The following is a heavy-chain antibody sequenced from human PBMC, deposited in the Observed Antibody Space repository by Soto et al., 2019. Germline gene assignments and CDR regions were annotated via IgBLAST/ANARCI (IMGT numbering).Heavy chain of an antibody. D-gene: IGHD2-2*01. CDR2: ISSSSSYI. CDR1: GFTFSSYS. J-gene: IGHJ6*02. V-gene: IGHV3-21*01. Sequence: PGGSLRLSCAASGFTFSSYSMNWVRQAPGKGLEWVSSISSSSSYIYYADSVKGRFTISRDNAKNSLYLQMNSLRAEDTAVYYCARDPPTFIVVVKADIEEYYYYGMDVWGQGTTVTVSS. CDR3: ARDPPTFIVVVKADIEEYYYYGMDV.